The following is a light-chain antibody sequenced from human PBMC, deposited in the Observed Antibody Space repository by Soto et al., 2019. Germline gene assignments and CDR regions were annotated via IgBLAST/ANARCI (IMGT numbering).Light chain of an antibody. CDR1: QSITAH. CDR2: GAS. V-gene: IGKV3-15*01. J-gene: IGKJ1*01. Sequence: EVVMTQSPATLSVSPGERVTLSCRASQSITAHLAWYQQKPGQAPRLLIHGASTRATGIPARFSGSGFGTEFMLTISSLQSEDFAVYYCQQYNTWLWTFGQGTKVEIQ. CDR3: QQYNTWLWT.